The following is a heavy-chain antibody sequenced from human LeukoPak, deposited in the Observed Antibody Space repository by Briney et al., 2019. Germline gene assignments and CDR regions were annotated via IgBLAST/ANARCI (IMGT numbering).Heavy chain of an antibody. D-gene: IGHD6-19*01. CDR3: ARDRGWYVAGPDY. Sequence: GGSLRLSCAASGFTFDDYGMSWVRQAPGKGLEWVSGISWNGGSTGYADSMKGRFIISRDSAKNSLYLQMNSLRAEDTALYYCARDRGWYVAGPDYWGQGTLVTVSS. J-gene: IGHJ4*02. V-gene: IGHV3-20*04. CDR1: GFTFDDYG. CDR2: ISWNGGST.